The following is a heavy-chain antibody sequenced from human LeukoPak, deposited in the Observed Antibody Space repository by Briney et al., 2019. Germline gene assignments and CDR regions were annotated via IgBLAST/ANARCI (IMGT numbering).Heavy chain of an antibody. J-gene: IGHJ4*02. CDR3: TRDRRSG. V-gene: IGHV3-48*03. CDR2: ISSSSSTI. Sequence: GGSLRLPCAASGFIFNTYEMNWVRQAPGKGLEWVSYISSSSSTIYYADSVKGRFTISRDNAKNSLYLQMNSLRAEDTAVYYCTRDRRSGWGQGTLVTVSS. D-gene: IGHD3-10*01. CDR1: GFIFNTYE.